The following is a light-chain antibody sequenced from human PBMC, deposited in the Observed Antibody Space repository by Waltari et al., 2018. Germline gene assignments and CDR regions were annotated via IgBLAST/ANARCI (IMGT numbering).Light chain of an antibody. J-gene: IGLJ3*02. CDR2: PTN. Sequence: SVLTQPPSASGTPGQRVTISCSGIRSNIGGNSVNWYQHLPGTAPKLLIYPTNHRPSGVPDRFSASMSGTSASLAISGLQSEDEADYYCAAWDASLFGPWVFGGGTRLTVL. V-gene: IGLV1-44*01. CDR3: AAWDASLFGPWV. CDR1: RSNIGGNS.